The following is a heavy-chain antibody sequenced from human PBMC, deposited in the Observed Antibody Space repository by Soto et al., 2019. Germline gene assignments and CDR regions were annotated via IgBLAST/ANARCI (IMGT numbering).Heavy chain of an antibody. D-gene: IGHD2-8*01. CDR2: INAGNGNT. J-gene: IGHJ4*02. V-gene: IGHV1-3*01. CDR3: ARASLGDIVLMVYGGAFDY. Sequence: ASVKVSCKASGYTFTSYAMHWVRQAPGQRLEWMGWINAGNGNTKYSQKFQGRVTITRDTSASTAYMELSSLRSEDTAVYYCARASLGDIVLMVYGGAFDYGGQGNLVTVSS. CDR1: GYTFTSYA.